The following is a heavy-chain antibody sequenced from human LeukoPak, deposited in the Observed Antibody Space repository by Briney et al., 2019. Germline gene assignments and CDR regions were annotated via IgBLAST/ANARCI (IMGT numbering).Heavy chain of an antibody. V-gene: IGHV3-21*01. CDR3: AREDTAMSAFDI. Sequence: GGSLRLSCAASGFTFSSYSMNWVRQAPGKGLEWASSISSSSSYIYYADSVKGRFTISRDNAKNSLYLQMNSLRAEDTAVYYCAREDTAMSAFDIWGQGTMVTVSS. D-gene: IGHD5-18*01. CDR2: ISSSSSYI. CDR1: GFTFSSYS. J-gene: IGHJ3*02.